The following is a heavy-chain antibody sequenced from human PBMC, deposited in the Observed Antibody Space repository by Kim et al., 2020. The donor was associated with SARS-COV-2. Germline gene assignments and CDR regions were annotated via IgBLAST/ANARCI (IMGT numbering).Heavy chain of an antibody. D-gene: IGHD3-10*01. Sequence: GGSLRLSCAASGFTFTNYAMNWVRQAPGKGLEWVSVISCGGGSKYYADSVKGRFTISRDNSKNTVYLQMSSLRAEDTAVYYCAKEWRLPSLTSGGDFFDDWGQGTPVSVSP. V-gene: IGHV3-23*01. J-gene: IGHJ4*02. CDR3: AKEWRLPSLTSGGDFFDD. CDR1: GFTFTNYA. CDR2: ISCGGGSK.